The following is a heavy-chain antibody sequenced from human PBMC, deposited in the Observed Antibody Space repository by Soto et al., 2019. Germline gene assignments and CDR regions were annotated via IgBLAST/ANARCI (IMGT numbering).Heavy chain of an antibody. V-gene: IGHV3-30*18. J-gene: IGHJ4*02. CDR1: GFTFSSYG. CDR2: ISYDGSNK. Sequence: GGSLRLSCAASGFTFSSYGMHWVRQAPGKGLEWVAVISYDGSNKYYADSVKGRFTISRDNSKNTLYLQMNSLRAEDTAVYYCAKDGRVGATPGYCDYWGQGTLVTISS. CDR3: AKDGRVGATPGYCDY. D-gene: IGHD1-26*01.